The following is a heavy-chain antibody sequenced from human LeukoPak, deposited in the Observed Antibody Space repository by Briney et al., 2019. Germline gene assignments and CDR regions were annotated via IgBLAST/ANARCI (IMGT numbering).Heavy chain of an antibody. J-gene: IGHJ3*02. D-gene: IGHD2-8*01. CDR2: IIPIFGTA. Sequence: ASVKVSCKASGGTFSSYAISWVRQAPGQGLEWMGGIIPIFGTANYAQKFQGRVTITADESTSTAYMELSSLRSEDTAVYYCARAPYCTNGVCGIHHAFDIWGQGTMVTVSS. CDR3: ARAPYCTNGVCGIHHAFDI. CDR1: GGTFSSYA. V-gene: IGHV1-69*13.